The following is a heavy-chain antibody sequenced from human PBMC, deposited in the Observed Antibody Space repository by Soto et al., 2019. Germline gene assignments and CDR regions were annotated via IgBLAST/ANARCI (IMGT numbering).Heavy chain of an antibody. CDR1: GGSISSYY. CDR3: ARDSSSSNLYYYYYGMDV. J-gene: IGHJ6*02. CDR2: IYYSGST. D-gene: IGHD6-6*01. Sequence: SETLSLTCTVSGGSISSYYWSWIRQPPGKGLEWIGYIYYSGSTNYNPSLKSRVTISVDTSKNQFSLKLSSVTAADTAVYYCARDSSSSNLYYYYYGMDVWGQGTTVTVSS. V-gene: IGHV4-59*01.